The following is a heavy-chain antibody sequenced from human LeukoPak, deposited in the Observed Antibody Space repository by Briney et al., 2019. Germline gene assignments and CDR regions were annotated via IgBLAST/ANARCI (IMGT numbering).Heavy chain of an antibody. Sequence: NSSETLSLTCTVSGGSISSGGYYWSWIRQYPGKGLEWIGYIYYGGSTNYTPSLKSRVTISVDTSENQFSLNLSSVTAADTAVYYCARSPYCTGGSCYLLYWGQGTLVTVSS. J-gene: IGHJ4*02. D-gene: IGHD2-15*01. V-gene: IGHV4-31*03. CDR2: IYYGGST. CDR1: GGSISSGGYY. CDR3: ARSPYCTGGSCYLLY.